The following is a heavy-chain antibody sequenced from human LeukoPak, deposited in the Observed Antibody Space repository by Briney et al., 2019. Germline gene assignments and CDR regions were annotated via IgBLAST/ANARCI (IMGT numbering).Heavy chain of an antibody. CDR3: ASLLVAALPAADY. CDR1: GFTFSSYG. CDR2: IKQDGSEK. Sequence: GGSLRLSCAASGFTFSSYGMHWVRQAPGKGLEWVANIKQDGSEKYYVDSVKGRFTISRDNAKNSLYLQMNSLRAEDTAVYYCASLLVAALPAADYWGQGTLVTVSS. V-gene: IGHV3-7*01. J-gene: IGHJ4*02. D-gene: IGHD6-6*01.